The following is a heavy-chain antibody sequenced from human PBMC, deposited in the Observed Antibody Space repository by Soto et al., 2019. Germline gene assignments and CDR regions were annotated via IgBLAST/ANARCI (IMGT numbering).Heavy chain of an antibody. CDR2: ISAHNGNT. J-gene: IGHJ4*02. D-gene: IGHD1-1*01. Sequence: QVHLVQSGAEVKKPGASVKVSCKGSGYAFTTYGITWVRQAPGQGLERMGWISAHNGNTNYAQKLQGRVTVTRDTSTSTAYMELRSLRSDDTAVYCCARGRYGDYWGQGALVTVSS. V-gene: IGHV1-18*01. CDR3: ARGRYGDY. CDR1: GYAFTTYG.